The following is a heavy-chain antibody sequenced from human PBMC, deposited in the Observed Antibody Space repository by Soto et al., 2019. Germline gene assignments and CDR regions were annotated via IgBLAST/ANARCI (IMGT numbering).Heavy chain of an antibody. J-gene: IGHJ1*01. CDR1: GFIFTDWF. CDR3: AKEGAIPGEVDA. Sequence: HLAQSGPEVKRPRASVKISCKASGFIFTDWFMHWVRQAPGQGPEWMGIINTSGGNSIYSQKFQDRVTMTRDTSTSTLYVELSSLTSADTAVYYCAKEGAIPGEVDAWGQGTLVTVSS. CDR2: INTSGGNS. V-gene: IGHV1-46*01. D-gene: IGHD2-21*01.